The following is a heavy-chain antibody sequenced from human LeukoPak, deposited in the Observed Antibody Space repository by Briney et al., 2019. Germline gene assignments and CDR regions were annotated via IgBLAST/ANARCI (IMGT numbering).Heavy chain of an antibody. CDR1: GGSISSGSSY. D-gene: IGHD4-17*01. V-gene: IGHV4-61*02. J-gene: IGHJ4*02. CDR2: IYPSGST. CDR3: ARASTGDYAFDY. Sequence: SETLSLTCTASGGSISSGSSYWSWIRQPAGTGLEWIGRIYPSGSTNYNPSLKSRLTISVDTSKNQFSLKLTSVTAADTAVYYCARASTGDYAFDYWGQGTLVTVSS.